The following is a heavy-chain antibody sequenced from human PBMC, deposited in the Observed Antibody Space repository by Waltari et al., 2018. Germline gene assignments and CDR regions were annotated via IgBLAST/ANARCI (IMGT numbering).Heavy chain of an antibody. CDR3: ARGSAGYVRVWDL. CDR2: IKLDGRAA. J-gene: IGHJ5*02. D-gene: IGHD2-2*01. CDR1: GFSLSAHW. V-gene: IGHV3-7*03. Sequence: EAQLMESGGGLVQPGGSLRLSCAASGFSLSAHWMTWVRRAPGKGLEWVANIKLDGRAAYYADSLSGRFIISRDNANNSLFLQILDPRADDTAIYYCARGSAGYVRVWDLWGQGTLVTVSS.